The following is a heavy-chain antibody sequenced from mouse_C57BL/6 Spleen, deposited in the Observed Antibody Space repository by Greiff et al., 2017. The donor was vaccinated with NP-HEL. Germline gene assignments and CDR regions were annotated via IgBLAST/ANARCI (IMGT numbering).Heavy chain of an antibody. CDR2: ISSGGSYT. D-gene: IGHD1-1*01. Sequence: EVKLMESGGDLVKPGGSLKLSCAASGFTFSSYGMSWVRQTPDKRLEWVATISSGGSYTYYPDSVKGRFTISRDNAKNTLYLQMSSLKSEDTAMYYGARLITTVVARYFDVWGTGTTVTVSS. CDR1: GFTFSSYG. V-gene: IGHV5-6*01. J-gene: IGHJ1*03. CDR3: ARLITTVVARYFDV.